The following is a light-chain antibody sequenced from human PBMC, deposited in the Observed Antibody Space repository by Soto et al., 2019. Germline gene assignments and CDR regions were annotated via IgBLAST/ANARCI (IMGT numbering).Light chain of an antibody. V-gene: IGLV2-8*01. J-gene: IGLJ1*01. CDR2: EVS. Sequence: QSALTQPPSASGSPGQSVTISCTGTSSDVGGYNYVSWYQQHPGKAPKLMIYEVSKRPSGVPDRFSGSKSGNTASLTVSGLQAEFVADYSCTSFAALTNHVFGPGSKLP. CDR3: TSFAALTNHV. CDR1: SSDVGGYNY.